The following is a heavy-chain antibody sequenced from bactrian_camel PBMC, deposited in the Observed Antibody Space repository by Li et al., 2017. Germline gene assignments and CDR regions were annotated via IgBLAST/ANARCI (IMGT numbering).Heavy chain of an antibody. Sequence: VQLVESGGDSVQSGGSLRISCRASRDTVGMYCIAWFRQAPGKEREWVGSLDSDGRINYADSVKGRFTISQDNAKNTLYLQMNSLKPEDIAMYYCAAVPRCSRPLMGYEYNYWGQGTQVTVS. CDR3: AAVPRCSRPLMGYEYNY. J-gene: IGHJ4*01. D-gene: IGHD3*01. CDR2: LDSDGRI. CDR1: RDTVGMYC. V-gene: IGHV3S53*01.